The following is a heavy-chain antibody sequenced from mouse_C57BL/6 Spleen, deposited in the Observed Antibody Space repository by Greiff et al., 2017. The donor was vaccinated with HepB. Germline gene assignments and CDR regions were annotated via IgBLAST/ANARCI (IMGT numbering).Heavy chain of an antibody. CDR3: ARSTTVVATRNFDV. J-gene: IGHJ1*03. V-gene: IGHV5-17*01. CDR2: ISSGSSTI. CDR1: GFTFSDYG. D-gene: IGHD1-1*01. Sequence: EVQLQESGGGLVKPGGSLKLSCAASGFTFSDYGMHWVRQAPEKGLEWVAYISSGSSTIYYADTVKGRFTISRDNAKNTLFLQMTSLRSEDTAMYYCARSTTVVATRNFDVWGTGTTVTVSS.